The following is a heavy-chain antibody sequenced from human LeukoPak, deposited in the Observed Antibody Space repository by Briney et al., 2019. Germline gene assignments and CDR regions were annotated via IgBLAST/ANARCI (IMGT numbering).Heavy chain of an antibody. D-gene: IGHD2-2*01. CDR2: ISGSGGST. CDR1: GFTFSSYA. V-gene: IGHV3-23*01. Sequence: GGSLRLSCAASGFTFSSYAMSWVRQAPGKGLEWVSAISGSGGSTYYADSVKGRFTISRDNSKNTLYLQMGSLTAEDMAVYYCASRYCGTTTCYQFDYWGQGTLVTVSS. CDR3: ASRYCGTTTCYQFDY. J-gene: IGHJ4*02.